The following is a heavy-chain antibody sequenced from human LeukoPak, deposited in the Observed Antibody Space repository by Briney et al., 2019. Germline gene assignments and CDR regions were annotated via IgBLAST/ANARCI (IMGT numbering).Heavy chain of an antibody. V-gene: IGHV3-7*01. CDR3: ARDRDDGGFEY. Sequence: GGSLRLSCAASGFTFSSYAMSWVRQAPEKGLEWVANINQDGRVKQYVDSMKGRFTISRDNTKNSLYLQMNSLRAEDTAVYYCARDRDDGGFEYWGQGTLVTVSS. D-gene: IGHD4-23*01. CDR1: GFTFSSYA. CDR2: INQDGRVK. J-gene: IGHJ4*02.